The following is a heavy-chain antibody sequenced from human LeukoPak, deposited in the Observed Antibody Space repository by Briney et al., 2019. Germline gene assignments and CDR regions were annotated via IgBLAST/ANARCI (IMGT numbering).Heavy chain of an antibody. J-gene: IGHJ6*02. CDR2: ISGSGDNT. D-gene: IGHD1-1*01. V-gene: IGHV3-23*01. CDR1: GFTFSSYA. Sequence: GGSLRLSCAASGFTFSSYAMSWVRQVPGKGLEWVSVISGSGDNTYYADSVKGRFTISRETAKNSLYLQMSSLRAEDTAVYYCAGRTSWYYGFDVWGQGTTVTVSS. CDR3: AGRTSWYYGFDV.